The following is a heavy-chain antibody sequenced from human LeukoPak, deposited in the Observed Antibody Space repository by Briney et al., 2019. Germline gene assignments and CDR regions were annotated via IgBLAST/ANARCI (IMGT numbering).Heavy chain of an antibody. CDR1: GGSISSYY. V-gene: IGHV4-59*01. Sequence: SETLSLTRTVSGGSISSYYWSWIRQPPGKGLEWIGYIYYSGSTNYNPSLKSRVTISVDTSKNQFSLKLSSVTAADTAVYYCASSYGDAYSDYWGQGTLVTVSS. CDR3: ASSYGDAYSDY. CDR2: IYYSGST. J-gene: IGHJ4*02. D-gene: IGHD4-17*01.